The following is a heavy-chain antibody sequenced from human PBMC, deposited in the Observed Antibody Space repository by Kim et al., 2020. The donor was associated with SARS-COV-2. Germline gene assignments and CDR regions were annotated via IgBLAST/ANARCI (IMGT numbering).Heavy chain of an antibody. J-gene: IGHJ6*02. V-gene: IGHV3-23*01. CDR3: AKIKGGQWLVRGHYFGLDV. D-gene: IGHD6-19*01. CDR1: GFSFNDYA. CDR2: ISGRGVT. Sequence: GGSLRLSCAASGFSFNDYALTWVRQAAGKGLEWVSSISGRGVTYYADSAKGRFTISRDNSKNTLYLQMNSLRAEDTAVYFCAKIKGGQWLVRGHYFGLDVWGPGTTVTVSS.